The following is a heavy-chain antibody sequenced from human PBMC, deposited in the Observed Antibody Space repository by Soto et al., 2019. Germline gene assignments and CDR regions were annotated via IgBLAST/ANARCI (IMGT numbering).Heavy chain of an antibody. CDR1: SGSISSSNW. D-gene: IGHD4-17*01. CDR3: ARGFRPTTPGAFDI. CDR2: IYHSGST. J-gene: IGHJ3*02. V-gene: IGHV4-4*02. Sequence: TSETLFLTCAVSSGSISSSNWWGWVRQPPGKGLEWIGEIYHSGSTNYNPSLKSRVTISVDKSKNQFSLKLSSVTAADTAVYYCARGFRPTTPGAFDIWGQGTMVTVSS.